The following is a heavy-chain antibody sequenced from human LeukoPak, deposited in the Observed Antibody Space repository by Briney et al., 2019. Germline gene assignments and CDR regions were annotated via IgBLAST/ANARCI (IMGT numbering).Heavy chain of an antibody. CDR1: GFTFGSYS. Sequence: GGSLRLSCAASGFTFGSYSMNWVRQAPGKGLEWVSSISSSSSYIYYADSVKGRFTISRDNAKNSLYLQMNSLRAEDTAVYYCARAWDPPTMVRGYPIPGYWGQGTLSPSPQ. D-gene: IGHD3-10*01. CDR3: ARAWDPPTMVRGYPIPGY. J-gene: IGHJ4*02. CDR2: ISSSSSYI. V-gene: IGHV3-21*01.